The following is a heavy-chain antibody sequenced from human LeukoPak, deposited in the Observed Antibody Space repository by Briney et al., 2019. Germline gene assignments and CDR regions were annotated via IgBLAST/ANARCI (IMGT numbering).Heavy chain of an antibody. V-gene: IGHV3-11*03. Sequence: GGSLRLSCAASGFTFSDYYMSWIRQAPGKGLEWVSYMSSSNNYTNYADSVKGRFTISRDNDKNSLYLQMKSLRAENTAGYYCASSGSYYNGGYWGQGTLVTVSS. CDR1: GFTFSDYY. J-gene: IGHJ4*02. CDR2: MSSSNNYT. CDR3: ASSGSYYNGGY. D-gene: IGHD3-10*01.